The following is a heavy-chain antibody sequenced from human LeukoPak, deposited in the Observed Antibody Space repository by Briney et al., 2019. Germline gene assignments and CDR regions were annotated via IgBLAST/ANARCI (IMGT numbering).Heavy chain of an antibody. CDR2: IYYSGYT. J-gene: IGHJ4*02. D-gene: IGHD6-6*01. Sequence: SETLSLTCTVSGGSIINYYWTWIRQPPGKGLESIGNIYYSGYTSYNPSLNSRVTISVDTSKNQFSLKLSSVTAADTAVYYCARDAGADRPFDYWGQGTLVTVSS. CDR1: GGSIINYY. V-gene: IGHV4-59*01. CDR3: ARDAGADRPFDY.